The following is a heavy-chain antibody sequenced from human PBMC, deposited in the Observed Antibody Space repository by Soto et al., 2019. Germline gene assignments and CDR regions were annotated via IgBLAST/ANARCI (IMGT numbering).Heavy chain of an antibody. D-gene: IGHD5-18*01. CDR2: IIPIFGTA. V-gene: IGHV1-69*13. CDR1: GGTFSSYA. J-gene: IGHJ4*02. CDR3: AKAAGGYSYGYANTFDY. Sequence: ASVKVSCKASGGTFSSYAISWVRQAPGQGLEWMGGIIPIFGTANYAQKFQGRVTITADESTSTAYMELSSLRSEDTAVYYCAKAAGGYSYGYANTFDYWGQGTLVTVSS.